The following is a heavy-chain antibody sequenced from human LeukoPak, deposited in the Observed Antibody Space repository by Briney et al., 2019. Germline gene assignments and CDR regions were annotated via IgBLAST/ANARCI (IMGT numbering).Heavy chain of an antibody. J-gene: IGHJ4*02. CDR1: GGSFSGYY. D-gene: IGHD5-18*01. V-gene: IGHV4-34*01. Sequence: SETLSLTCAVYGGSFSGYYWSWIRQPPGKGLEWIGEINHSGSTNYNPPLKSRVTISVDTSKNQFSLKLSSVTAADTAVYYCARVPATPVDTFDYWGQGTLVTVSS. CDR3: ARVPATPVDTFDY. CDR2: INHSGST.